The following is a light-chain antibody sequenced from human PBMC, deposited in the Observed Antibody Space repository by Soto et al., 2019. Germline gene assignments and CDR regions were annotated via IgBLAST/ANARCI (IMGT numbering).Light chain of an antibody. CDR3: QQSYSTPIT. CDR1: QSISSY. V-gene: IGKV1-39*01. J-gene: IGKJ5*01. CDR2: AAS. Sequence: DIQMTQSPSSLSASVGDRVTITCRASQSISSYLNWYQQKPGKAPKLLIYAASSLQSGVPSRFSGSGSGTXXTLXISSLQPEDFATYYCQQSYSTPITFGQGTRLEIK.